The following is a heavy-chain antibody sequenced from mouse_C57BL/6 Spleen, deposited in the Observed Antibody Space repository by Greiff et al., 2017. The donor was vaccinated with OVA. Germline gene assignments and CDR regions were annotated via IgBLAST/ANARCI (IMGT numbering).Heavy chain of an antibody. CDR1: GYSITSGYD. Sequence: EVQLQQSGPGMVKPSQSLSLTCTVTGYSITSGYDWHWIRHFPGNKLEWMGYISYSGSTNYNPSLKSRISITHDTSKNHFFLKLNSVTTEDTATYYCARSYGYGGAWFAYWGQGTLVTVSA. J-gene: IGHJ3*01. D-gene: IGHD2-2*01. CDR3: ARSYGYGGAWFAY. CDR2: ISYSGST. V-gene: IGHV3-1*01.